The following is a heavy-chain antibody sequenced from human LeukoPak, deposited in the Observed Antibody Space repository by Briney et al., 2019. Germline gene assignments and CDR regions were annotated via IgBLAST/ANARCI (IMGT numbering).Heavy chain of an antibody. J-gene: IGHJ5*02. Sequence: ASVKVSCKASGYTFTGYDMHWVRQAPGQGLEWMGWINPNNGGTNYAQKFQGRVTMTRDTSTSTAYMEQSSLRSDETTVYYCARDREWRVPTNSWFDPWGQGTLVTVSS. CDR1: GYTFTGYD. CDR3: ARDREWRVPTNSWFDP. CDR2: INPNNGGT. V-gene: IGHV1-2*02. D-gene: IGHD6-19*01.